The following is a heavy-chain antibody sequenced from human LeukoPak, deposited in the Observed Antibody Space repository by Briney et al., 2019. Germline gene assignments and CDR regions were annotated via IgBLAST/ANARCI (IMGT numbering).Heavy chain of an antibody. V-gene: IGHV3-7*01. Sequence: GGSLRLSCAASGFTFSSYWMSWVRQAPGKGLEWVANIKQDGSEKYYVDSVKGRFTISRDNAKNSLYLQMNSLRAEDTAVYYCARGVVVVVAAIDYWGQGTLVTVSS. CDR2: IKQDGSEK. D-gene: IGHD2-15*01. CDR1: GFTFSSYW. CDR3: ARGVVVVVAAIDY. J-gene: IGHJ4*02.